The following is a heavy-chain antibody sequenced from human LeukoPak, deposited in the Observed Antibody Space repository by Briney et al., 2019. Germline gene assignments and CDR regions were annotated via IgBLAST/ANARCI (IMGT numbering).Heavy chain of an antibody. Sequence: ASVKVSCKASGYTLTDYYMHWVRQAPGQGLEWMGIINPSGGSTSYAQKFQGRVTMTRDTSTSTVYMELSSLRSEDTAVYYCARAFLDTAMVIWFDPWGQGTLVTVSS. J-gene: IGHJ5*02. CDR2: INPSGGST. CDR3: ARAFLDTAMVIWFDP. D-gene: IGHD5-18*01. V-gene: IGHV1-46*01. CDR1: GYTLTDYY.